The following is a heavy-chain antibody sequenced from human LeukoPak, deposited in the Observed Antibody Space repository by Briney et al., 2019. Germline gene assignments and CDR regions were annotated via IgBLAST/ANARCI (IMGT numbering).Heavy chain of an antibody. CDR1: GCSTSGGKYS. V-gene: IGHV4-39*02. CDR2: IASSGNT. Sequence: SETLSLTCIVSGCSTSGGKYSWGWILQPPGKWLEWIGGIASSGNTYYHPSLKSRITISIDTSKNHFSLKLSSVTAADTAVYYCARLGAGPTYYDFWSGYSSFYFDYWGQGTLVTVSS. J-gene: IGHJ4*02. D-gene: IGHD3-3*01. CDR3: ARLGAGPTYYDFWSGYSSFYFDY.